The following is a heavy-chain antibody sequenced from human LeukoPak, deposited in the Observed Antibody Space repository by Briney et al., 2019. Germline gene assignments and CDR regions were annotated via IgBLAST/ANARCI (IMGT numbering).Heavy chain of an antibody. J-gene: IGHJ4*02. CDR2: IHSCGST. Sequence: PSDTLSLTCTVSGGSLSGHFWSWFRRPPGKGLENIGYIHSCGSTNYNPSYKSRVTISVDTSKNQFSLKLSSVTAADTAVYYCARRGTLVVVAATHYYFDYWGQGTLVTVSS. CDR1: GGSLSGHF. D-gene: IGHD2-15*01. CDR3: ARRGTLVVVAATHYYFDY. V-gene: IGHV4-59*08.